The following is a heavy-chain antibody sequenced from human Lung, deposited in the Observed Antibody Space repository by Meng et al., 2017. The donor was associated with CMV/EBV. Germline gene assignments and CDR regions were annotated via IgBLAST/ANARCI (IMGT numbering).Heavy chain of an antibody. CDR1: GDSITNPNW. V-gene: IGHV4-4*02. D-gene: IGHD3-10*01. CDR2: IPHRGSS. CDR3: LRRSGGSV. Sequence: QLHFVALAQALVKPSDTLSSPCAVSGDSITNPNWLAWVRQPPGKGLEWIGEIPHRGSSAYNPSRKSRVSMSIDKSKNQFSLKLTSVTAADTAVYHCLRRSGGSVWGQGTLVTVSS. J-gene: IGHJ1*01.